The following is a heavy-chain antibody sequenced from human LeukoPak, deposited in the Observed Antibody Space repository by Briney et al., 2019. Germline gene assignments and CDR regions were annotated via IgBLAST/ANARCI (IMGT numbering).Heavy chain of an antibody. D-gene: IGHD3-16*01. CDR1: GFTFSSYA. CDR2: ISGSGGST. V-gene: IGHV3-23*01. CDR3: AKAYFDYVWGSYYFDY. J-gene: IGHJ4*02. Sequence: PGGSLRLSCAASGFTFSSYAMSWIRQAPGKGLEWVSAISGSGGSTYYADSVKGRFTISRDYSRDTLYLQMNSLRAEDTAVYYYAKAYFDYVWGSYYFDYWGQGTLVTVSS.